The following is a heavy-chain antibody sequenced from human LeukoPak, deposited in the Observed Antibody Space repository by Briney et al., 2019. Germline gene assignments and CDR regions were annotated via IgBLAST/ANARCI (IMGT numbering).Heavy chain of an antibody. V-gene: IGHV3-11*01. CDR3: ARDQVGELFRGNAFDI. CDR1: GFTFSDYY. Sequence: PGGSLRLSCAASGFTFSDYYMSWIRQAPGKGLEWVSYISSSGSTIYYVDSVKGRFTISRDNAKNSLYLQMNSLRAEDTAVYYCARDQVGELFRGNAFDIWGQGTMVTVSS. D-gene: IGHD1-7*01. J-gene: IGHJ3*02. CDR2: ISSSGSTI.